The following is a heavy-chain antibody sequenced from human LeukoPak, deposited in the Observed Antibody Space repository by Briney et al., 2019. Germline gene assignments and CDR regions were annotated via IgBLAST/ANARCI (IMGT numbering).Heavy chain of an antibody. D-gene: IGHD5-12*01. V-gene: IGHV3-7*01. CDR1: GFTFRSYW. J-gene: IGHJ4*02. Sequence: PGGSLRLSCAASGFTFRSYWMSWVRQAPGKGLEWVANTNQGGSVQYYMDSVKGRFTISRDDAKNSLYVQMNSLRDEDTAVYYCARVEYSGWNLEYWGQGTLVTVSS. CDR2: TNQGGSVQ. CDR3: ARVEYSGWNLEY.